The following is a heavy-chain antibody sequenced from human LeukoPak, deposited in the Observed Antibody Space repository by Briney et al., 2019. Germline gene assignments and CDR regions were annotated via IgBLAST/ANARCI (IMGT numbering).Heavy chain of an antibody. CDR3: ARDHGKYCSSTSYYAWYYYGMDV. CDR1: GFTFSSYA. Sequence: GRSLRLSCAASGFTFSSYAMHWVRQAPGKGLEWVAVISYDGSNKYYADSVKGRFTISRDNSKNTLYLQMNSLRAEDTAVYYCARDHGKYCSSTSYYAWYYYGMDVWGKGTTVTVSS. CDR2: ISYDGSNK. D-gene: IGHD2-2*01. V-gene: IGHV3-30*04. J-gene: IGHJ6*04.